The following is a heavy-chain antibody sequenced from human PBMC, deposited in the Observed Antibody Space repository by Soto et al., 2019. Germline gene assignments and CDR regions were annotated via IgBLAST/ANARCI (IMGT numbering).Heavy chain of an antibody. CDR1: GYTFTGYY. CDR2: INPNSGGT. D-gene: IGHD2-2*01. V-gene: IGHV1-2*02. Sequence: ASVKVSCKASGYTFTGYYMHWVRQAPGQGLEWMGWINPNSGGTNYAQKFQGRVTMTRDTSISTAYMELSRLRSDDTAVYYCARDPYCSSTSCYSRTWYYGMDVWGQGTTVTVSS. CDR3: ARDPYCSSTSCYSRTWYYGMDV. J-gene: IGHJ6*02.